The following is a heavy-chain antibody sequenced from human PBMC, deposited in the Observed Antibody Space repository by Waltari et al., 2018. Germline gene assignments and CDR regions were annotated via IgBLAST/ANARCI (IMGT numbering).Heavy chain of an antibody. D-gene: IGHD3-9*01. V-gene: IGHV5-51*03. CDR1: GYSFTSYW. J-gene: IGHJ4*02. CDR3: ARANDILTGYAGSFDY. Sequence: EVQLVQSGAEVTQPGESLKISCKGSGYSFTSYWIGWVRPMPWKGLEWMGIIYPGDSDTRYSPSFQGQVTISADKSISTAYLQWSSLKASDTAMYYCARANDILTGYAGSFDYWGQGTLVTVSS. CDR2: IYPGDSDT.